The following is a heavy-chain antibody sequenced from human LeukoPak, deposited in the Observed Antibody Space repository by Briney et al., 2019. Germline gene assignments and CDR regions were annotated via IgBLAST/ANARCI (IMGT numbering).Heavy chain of an antibody. J-gene: IGHJ4*02. Sequence: GGSLRLSCAASGFTFSSYRMSWVRQAPGKGLEWVANIRQDGSEKYYVDSVKGRFTISRDNAKNSLYLQMNSLRAEDTAVYYCARLLKRGYSGYDSLYYFDYWGQGTLVTVSS. V-gene: IGHV3-7*01. CDR2: IRQDGSEK. D-gene: IGHD5-12*01. CDR1: GFTFSSYR. CDR3: ARLLKRGYSGYDSLYYFDY.